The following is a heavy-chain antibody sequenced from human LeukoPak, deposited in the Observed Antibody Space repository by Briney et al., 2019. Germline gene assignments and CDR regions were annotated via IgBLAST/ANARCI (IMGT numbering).Heavy chain of an antibody. CDR2: IRWNSGSI. J-gene: IGHJ4*02. Sequence: GRSLRLSCAASGFTFDDYAMHWVRQAPGKGLEWVSGIRWNSGSIGYADSVKGRFTISRDNAKNSLYLQMNSLRAEDTALYYCAKDSSGYYLNWRQGTLVTVSS. D-gene: IGHD3-22*01. V-gene: IGHV3-9*01. CDR1: GFTFDDYA. CDR3: AKDSSGYYLN.